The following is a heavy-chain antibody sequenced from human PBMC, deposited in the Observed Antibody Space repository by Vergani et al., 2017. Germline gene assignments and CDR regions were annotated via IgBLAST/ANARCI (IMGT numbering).Heavy chain of an antibody. Sequence: QVQLVQSGAEVKKPGSSVKVSCKASGGTFSSYAISWVRQAPGQGLEWMGRIIPIFGTANYAQKFQGRVTITADESTSTAYMELSSLRSEDTAVYYCARDLLERLVGYYYGMDVWGHGTTVTVSS. V-gene: IGHV1-69*18. CDR2: IIPIFGTA. CDR3: ARDLLERLVGYYYGMDV. J-gene: IGHJ6*02. D-gene: IGHD1-1*01. CDR1: GGTFSSYA.